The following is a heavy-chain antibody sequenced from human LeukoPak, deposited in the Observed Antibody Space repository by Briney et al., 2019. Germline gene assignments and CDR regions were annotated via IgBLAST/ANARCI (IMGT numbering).Heavy chain of an antibody. D-gene: IGHD1-26*01. Sequence: GGSLRLSCAASGFTFSSYSMNWVRQAPGKGLEWVSSISSSSSYIYYADSVKGRFTISRDNSKNTLYLQMNSLRAEDTAVYYCARDRGSGSYDNWFDPWGQGTLVTVSS. CDR2: ISSSSSYI. CDR3: ARDRGSGSYDNWFDP. CDR1: GFTFSSYS. V-gene: IGHV3-21*01. J-gene: IGHJ5*02.